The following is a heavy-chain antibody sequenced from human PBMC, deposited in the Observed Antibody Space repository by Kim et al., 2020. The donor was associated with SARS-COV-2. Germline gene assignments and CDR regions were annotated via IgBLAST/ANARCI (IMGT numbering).Heavy chain of an antibody. J-gene: IGHJ6*02. Sequence: ASVKVSCKASGYTFTSYGISWVRQAPGQGLEWMGWISAYNGNTNYAQKLQGRVTMTTDTSTSTAYMELRSLRSDDTAVYYCARVGGYYGSGIYLELVAPHDYGMDVWGQGTTVTVSS. V-gene: IGHV1-18*04. CDR3: ARVGGYYGSGIYLELVAPHDYGMDV. D-gene: IGHD3-10*01. CDR1: GYTFTSYG. CDR2: ISAYNGNT.